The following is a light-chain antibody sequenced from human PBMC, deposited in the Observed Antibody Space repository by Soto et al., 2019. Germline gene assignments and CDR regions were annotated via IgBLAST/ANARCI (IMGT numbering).Light chain of an antibody. CDR2: NND. Sequence: QSVLTQPPSASGTPGQRVTISCSGSTFNIRNNFVYWYQDLPGTAPKLLIYNNDQRPSGVPDRFSGSKSGTSASLAISGLRAEDEGDYYCAAWDDSLIAVSFGGGTKLPVL. CDR1: TFNIRNNF. V-gene: IGLV1-47*02. J-gene: IGLJ2*01. CDR3: AAWDDSLIAVS.